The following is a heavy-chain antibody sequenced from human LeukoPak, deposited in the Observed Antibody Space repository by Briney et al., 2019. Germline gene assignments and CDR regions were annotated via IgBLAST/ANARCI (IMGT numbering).Heavy chain of an antibody. Sequence: ASVKVSCKASGYTFTGYYMHWVRQAPGQGLEWMGWINPNSGGTDYAQKFQGRVTMTRDTSISTAYMELSRLRSDDTAVYYCARVYRTGITIFGVVIPPFDYWGQGTLVTVSS. J-gene: IGHJ4*02. CDR2: INPNSGGT. CDR3: ARVYRTGITIFGVVIPPFDY. V-gene: IGHV1-2*02. CDR1: GYTFTGYY. D-gene: IGHD3-3*01.